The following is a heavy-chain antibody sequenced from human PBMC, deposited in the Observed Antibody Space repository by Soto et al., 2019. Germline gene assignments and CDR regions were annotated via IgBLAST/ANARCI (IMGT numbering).Heavy chain of an antibody. CDR3: AKPPSQGWRYGMDV. V-gene: IGHV3-30*18. CDR2: ISFDGILK. CDR1: GFTFSSYG. D-gene: IGHD2-15*01. J-gene: IGHJ6*02. Sequence: GGSLRLSCAASGFTFSSYGIHWVRQAPGKGLEWVALISFDGILKYYADSVKGRFTISRDNSKNTLYLQMSSLRADDTAVYYCAKPPSQGWRYGMDVWGQGTTVTVSS.